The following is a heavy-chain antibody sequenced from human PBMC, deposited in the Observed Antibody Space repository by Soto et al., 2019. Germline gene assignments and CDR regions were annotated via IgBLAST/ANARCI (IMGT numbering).Heavy chain of an antibody. CDR1: GFTFTSYG. D-gene: IGHD3-3*01. CDR2: ISAYNGNT. J-gene: IGHJ6*02. Sequence: ASVKVSCKASGFTFTSYGLSCVRQAPGQGLERLGWISAYNGNTNYAQKLQGRVTMATDTSTSTAYMELRSLRSDDTALYYCARDNPPYYDFWSGYYPYYYYGMDVWGQGTTVTVSS. CDR3: ARDNPPYYDFWSGYYPYYYYGMDV. V-gene: IGHV1-18*01.